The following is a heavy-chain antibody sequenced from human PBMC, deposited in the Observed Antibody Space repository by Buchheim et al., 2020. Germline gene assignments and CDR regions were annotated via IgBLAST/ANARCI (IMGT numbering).Heavy chain of an antibody. Sequence: EVQLVESGGGLVQPGGSLRLSCAASGFTFSSYEMNWVRQAPGKGLEWVSYISSSGSTIYYADSVKGRFTISRDNAKNSLYLQMNSLRAEDTAVYYCARASRNVGLFWSGYFDYWGQGTL. V-gene: IGHV3-48*03. CDR2: ISSSGSTI. J-gene: IGHJ4*02. CDR3: ARASRNVGLFWSGYFDY. D-gene: IGHD3-3*01. CDR1: GFTFSSYE.